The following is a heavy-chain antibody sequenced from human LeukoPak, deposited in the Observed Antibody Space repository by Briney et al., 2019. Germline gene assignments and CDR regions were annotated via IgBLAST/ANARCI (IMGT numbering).Heavy chain of an antibody. J-gene: IGHJ5*02. Sequence: GGSLRLSCAASGFTFSSYGMHWVRQAPGKGLEWVAFIRYDGSNKYYADSVKGRFTISRDNSKNTLYLQMNSLRAEDTAVYYCAKDGARITMIVVAIGWFDPWGQGTLVTVSS. CDR1: GFTFSSYG. V-gene: IGHV3-30*02. CDR3: AKDGARITMIVVAIGWFDP. CDR2: IRYDGSNK. D-gene: IGHD3-22*01.